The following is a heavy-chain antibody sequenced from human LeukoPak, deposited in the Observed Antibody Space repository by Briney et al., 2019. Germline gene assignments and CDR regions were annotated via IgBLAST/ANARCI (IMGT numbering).Heavy chain of an antibody. Sequence: PGGSLRLSRAASGFTFSSYGMHWVRQAPGKGLEWVAFIRYDGSNKYYADSVKGRFTISRDNSKNTLYLQMNSLRAEDTAVYYCAKDGHIVAAPDEPRGWDYFDYWGQGTLVTVSS. D-gene: IGHD2-21*01. CDR2: IRYDGSNK. CDR1: GFTFSSYG. CDR3: AKDGHIVAAPDEPRGWDYFDY. J-gene: IGHJ4*02. V-gene: IGHV3-30*02.